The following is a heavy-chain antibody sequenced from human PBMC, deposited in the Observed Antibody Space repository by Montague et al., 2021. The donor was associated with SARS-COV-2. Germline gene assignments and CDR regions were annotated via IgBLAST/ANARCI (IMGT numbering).Heavy chain of an antibody. CDR3: ARGRQHINMVVVVVTGGEYYDF. D-gene: IGHD3-22*01. CDR2: INHRGST. J-gene: IGHJ4*02. Sequence: SETLSLTCAVYDGSFSDYSWTWIRQPPGKGLEWIGEINHRGSTNHNPSLKSRVTISVDTSKNQFSLKMTSVTAADTAVYYCARGRQHINMVVVVVTGGEYYDFWGQGTLAAVSS. V-gene: IGHV4-34*01. CDR1: DGSFSDYS.